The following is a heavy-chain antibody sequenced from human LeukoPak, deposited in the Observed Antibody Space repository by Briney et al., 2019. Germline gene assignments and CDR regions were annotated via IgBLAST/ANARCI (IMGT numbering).Heavy chain of an antibody. Sequence: SGPTLVNPTQTLTLTCTFSGFSLSTSGVGVGWIRQPPGKALEWLALIYWNDDKRYSPSLKSRLTITKDTSKNQVVLTMTNMDPVDTATYYCAHRRSYYDSSGHYYVTPPSYYFDYWGQGTLVTVSS. J-gene: IGHJ4*02. CDR2: IYWNDDK. CDR1: GFSLSTSGVG. D-gene: IGHD3-22*01. V-gene: IGHV2-5*01. CDR3: AHRRSYYDSSGHYYVTPPSYYFDY.